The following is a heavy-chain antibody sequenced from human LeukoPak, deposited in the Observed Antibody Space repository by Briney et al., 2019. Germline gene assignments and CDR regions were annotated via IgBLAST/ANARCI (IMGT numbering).Heavy chain of an antibody. D-gene: IGHD6-19*01. CDR2: INQDGSGT. CDR3: VREQWYRLDC. CDR1: GFRFGSFY. Sequence: GGSLRLSCVASGFRFGSFYMSWVRQAPGKGLEWVAQINQDGSGTFYVDSVRGRFTISRDNAETSAFLQMDSLTAEDTAVYYCVREQWYRLDCWGQGTLVTVSS. V-gene: IGHV3-7*01. J-gene: IGHJ4*02.